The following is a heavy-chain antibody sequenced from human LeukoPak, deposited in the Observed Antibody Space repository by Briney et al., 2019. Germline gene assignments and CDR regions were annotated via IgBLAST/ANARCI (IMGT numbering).Heavy chain of an antibody. J-gene: IGHJ4*02. D-gene: IGHD1-1*01. CDR1: GFSFNDCT. Sequence: PGGSLRLSCAASGFSFNDCTMNWVRQAPGKGLEWVAVISNDGTTYYIDSVKGRFTISRDNSKNTLYLQMNGLRAEDTAVYFCAERVINNPFDNWGQGTLVTVSS. CDR3: AERVINNPFDN. V-gene: IGHV3-23*01. CDR2: ISNDGTT.